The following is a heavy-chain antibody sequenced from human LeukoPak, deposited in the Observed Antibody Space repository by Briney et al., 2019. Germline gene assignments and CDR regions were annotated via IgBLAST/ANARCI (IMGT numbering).Heavy chain of an antibody. CDR1: GYTLTELS. CDR3: ATIDGHYDSSGY. CDR2: FDPEDGET. D-gene: IGHD3-22*01. V-gene: IGHV1-24*01. J-gene: IGHJ4*02. Sequence: ASVKVSCKVAGYTLTELSMHWVRQAPGKGLEWMGGFDPEDGETIYAQKFQGRVTMTEDTSTDTAYMELSSLRSEDTAVYYCATIDGHYDSSGYWGQGTLVIVSS.